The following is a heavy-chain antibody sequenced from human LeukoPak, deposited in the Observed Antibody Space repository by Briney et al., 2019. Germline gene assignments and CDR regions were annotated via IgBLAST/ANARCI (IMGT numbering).Heavy chain of an antibody. V-gene: IGHV1-69*02. CDR3: ALSQFIVVVPAAVLFVP. CDR2: IIPILGIA. J-gene: IGHJ5*02. CDR1: GGTFTSYT. D-gene: IGHD2-2*01. Sequence: SVKVSCKASGGTFTSYTISLVRQAPGQGLEWMGRIIPILGIANYAQKLQGRGTITEDKSTSTAYMALSSLRSEDTAVYYCALSQFIVVVPAAVLFVPWGQGTLVTVSS.